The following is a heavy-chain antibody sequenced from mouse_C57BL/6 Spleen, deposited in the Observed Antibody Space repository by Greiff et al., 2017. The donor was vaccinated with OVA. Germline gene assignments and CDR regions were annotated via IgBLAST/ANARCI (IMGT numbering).Heavy chain of an antibody. Sequence: VQLQQSGPELVKPGASVKISCKASGYTFTDYYMNWVKQSHGQSLEWIGDINPNNGGTSYNQKFKGKATLTVEKSSSTAYMELRSLTSEDSTVYYYASTVVATRDYCSQGTTLTVSS. D-gene: IGHD1-1*01. CDR3: ASTVVATRDY. V-gene: IGHV1-26*01. CDR1: GYTFTDYY. CDR2: INPNNGGT. J-gene: IGHJ2*01.